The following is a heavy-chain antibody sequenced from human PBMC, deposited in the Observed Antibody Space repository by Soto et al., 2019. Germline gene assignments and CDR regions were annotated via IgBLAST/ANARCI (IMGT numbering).Heavy chain of an antibody. CDR3: ARGTTLDYFDY. Sequence: SETLSLTCTVSGGSISSSSYYWGWIRQPPGKGLEWIGYIYYSGSTNYNPSLKSRVTISVDTSKNQFSLKLSSVTAADTAVYYCARGTTLDYFDYWGQGTLVTVSS. V-gene: IGHV4-61*05. D-gene: IGHD1-26*01. CDR2: IYYSGST. J-gene: IGHJ4*02. CDR1: GGSISSSSYY.